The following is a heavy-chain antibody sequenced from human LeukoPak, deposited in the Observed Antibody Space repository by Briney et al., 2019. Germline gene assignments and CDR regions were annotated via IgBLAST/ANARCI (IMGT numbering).Heavy chain of an antibody. CDR2: IRPDGDRT. J-gene: IGHJ4*02. CDR3: AREQSGTRGWYTVDY. CDR1: GFTFSTYA. D-gene: IGHD6-19*01. Sequence: GGSLRLSCAASGFTFSTYAITWDRQVPGKGLEWVSAIRPDGDRTYYTDSVRGRFTISRDNSRDTVYLQVNSLRVEDTAVYYCAREQSGTRGWYTVDYWGQGTLVTVSS. V-gene: IGHV3-23*01.